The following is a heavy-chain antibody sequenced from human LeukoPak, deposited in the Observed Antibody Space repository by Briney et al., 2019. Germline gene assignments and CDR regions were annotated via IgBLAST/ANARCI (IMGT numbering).Heavy chain of an antibody. Sequence: PGGSLRLSCAASGFTFSSYGMHWVRQAPGKGLEWVAVIWYDGSNNYYADSVKGRFTISRDNSKNTLYLQMNSLRAEDTAVYYCARSGSGGYYISYFDYWGQGTLVTVSS. CDR2: IWYDGSNN. D-gene: IGHD3-3*01. V-gene: IGHV3-33*01. CDR3: ARSGSGGYYISYFDY. CDR1: GFTFSSYG. J-gene: IGHJ4*02.